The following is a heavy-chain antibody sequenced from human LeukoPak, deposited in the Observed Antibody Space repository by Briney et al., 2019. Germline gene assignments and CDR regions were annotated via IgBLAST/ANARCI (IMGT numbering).Heavy chain of an antibody. J-gene: IGHJ3*01. CDR2: LSSDGTST. Sequence: GGSLRHSCAAPGFSLSNHWTHWVRPAPGKGLLWVSRLSSDGTSTNYADIVKGRFTISRDNAKNTLYLQMNSLRPEDTAVYYCARTVSGSRNAYDVWGQGTMVTVSS. CDR3: ARTVSGSRNAYDV. V-gene: IGHV3-74*01. CDR1: GFSLSNHW. D-gene: IGHD3-22*01.